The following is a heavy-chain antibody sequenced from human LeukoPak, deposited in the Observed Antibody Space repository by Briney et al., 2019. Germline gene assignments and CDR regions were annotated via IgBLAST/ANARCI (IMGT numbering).Heavy chain of an antibody. CDR3: SQGSGQYFDY. J-gene: IGHJ4*02. CDR1: GLTLSNVW. Sequence: GGSLRLSCAVSGLTLSNVWMNWIRQAPGQGLEWVGRIRSKTAGGTTDFAAPVKGRFSISRDDSKNTLYLQMNSLTSEDTGVYYCSQGSGQYFDYWGQGTLVAVSS. V-gene: IGHV3-15*07. D-gene: IGHD2-15*01. CDR2: IRSKTAGGTT.